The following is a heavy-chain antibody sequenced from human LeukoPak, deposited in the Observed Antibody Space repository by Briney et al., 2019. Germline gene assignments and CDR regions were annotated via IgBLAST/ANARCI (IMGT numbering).Heavy chain of an antibody. CDR2: ISGSGGST. D-gene: IGHD1-26*01. J-gene: IGHJ4*02. CDR3: ANKMGATYEKTFGY. CDR1: GFTFSSYA. V-gene: IGHV3-23*01. Sequence: GGSLRLSCAASGFTFSSYAMSWVRQAPGKGLEWVSAISGSGGSTYYADSVKGRFTISRDNSKNTLYLQMNSPRAEDTAVYYCANKMGATYEKTFGYWGQGTLVTVSS.